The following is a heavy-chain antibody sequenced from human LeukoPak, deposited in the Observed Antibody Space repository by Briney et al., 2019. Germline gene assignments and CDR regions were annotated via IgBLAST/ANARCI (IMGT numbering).Heavy chain of an antibody. D-gene: IGHD3-10*01. CDR3: ARVYASTYYYGSGRSRYFDY. Sequence: SETLSLTCTVSGYSISSGYYWGWIRQPPGKGLEWIGSIYHSGSTYYNPSLKSRVTISVDTSKNQFSLKLSSVTAADTAVYYCARVYASTYYYGSGRSRYFDYWGQGTLVTVSS. V-gene: IGHV4-38-2*02. J-gene: IGHJ4*02. CDR1: GYSISSGYY. CDR2: IYHSGST.